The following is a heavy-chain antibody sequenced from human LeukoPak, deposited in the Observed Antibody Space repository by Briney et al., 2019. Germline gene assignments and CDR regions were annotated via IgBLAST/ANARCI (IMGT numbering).Heavy chain of an antibody. Sequence: GESLKTSCKGSGYSFTSYWISWVRQMPGKGLEWMGIIYPGDSDTRYSPSFQGQVNISVDKSISTAYLQWRSLKASDTAMYYCARGGVRSSYYYWGQGALVTVSS. J-gene: IGHJ4*02. CDR1: GYSFTSYW. D-gene: IGHD2-8*02. CDR2: IYPGDSDT. CDR3: ARGGVRSSYYY. V-gene: IGHV5-51*01.